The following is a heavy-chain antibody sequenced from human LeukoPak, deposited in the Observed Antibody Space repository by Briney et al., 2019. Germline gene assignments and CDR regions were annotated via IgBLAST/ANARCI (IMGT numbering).Heavy chain of an antibody. Sequence: SETLSLTCTVSGGSMNTYYWSWIRQPPGKGLEWIGYIYYSGSTNYNPSLKSRVTISVDTSKKQFSLKVSSVTAADTAVYYCASSKWIVAEFDICGQGTMVTVSS. CDR1: GGSMNTYY. D-gene: IGHD3-22*01. CDR3: ASSKWIVAEFDI. CDR2: IYYSGST. V-gene: IGHV4-59*08. J-gene: IGHJ3*02.